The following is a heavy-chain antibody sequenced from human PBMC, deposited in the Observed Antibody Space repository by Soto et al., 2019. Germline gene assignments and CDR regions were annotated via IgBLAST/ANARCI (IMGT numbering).Heavy chain of an antibody. Sequence: PSETLSLTCTVSGDSITSNSYFWAWIRQPPGKGLEWIGSIYYSGTTYHNPSLKSRVTISVDRSNNQFSLKLTSVTAADTAVYYCARHFSVDHFDYWGQGTLVTVSS. CDR3: ARHFSVDHFDY. CDR2: IYYSGTT. V-gene: IGHV4-39*01. D-gene: IGHD3-9*01. J-gene: IGHJ4*02. CDR1: GDSITSNSYF.